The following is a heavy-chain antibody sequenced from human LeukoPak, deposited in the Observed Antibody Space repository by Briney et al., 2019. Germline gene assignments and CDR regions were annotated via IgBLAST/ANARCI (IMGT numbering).Heavy chain of an antibody. V-gene: IGHV3-72*01. Sequence: GGSLRLSCAAAGFIFSDHYMDWVRQAPGKGLDWVGRSRNKANSYTTEYAASVKGRFTISRDDSKNSLYLQMSSLKTEDTAVYYCVRVISGSYAFDIRGQGTMVTVSS. CDR1: GFIFSDHY. D-gene: IGHD1-26*01. J-gene: IGHJ3*02. CDR2: SRNKANSYTT. CDR3: VRVISGSYAFDI.